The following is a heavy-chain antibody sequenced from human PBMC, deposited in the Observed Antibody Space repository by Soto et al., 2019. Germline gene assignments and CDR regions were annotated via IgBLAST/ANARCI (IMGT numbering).Heavy chain of an antibody. CDR2: ISAYNGNT. Sequence: QVQLVQSGAEVKKPGASVKVSCKASGYTFTSYGISWVRQAPGQGLEWMGWISAYNGNTNYAQQLQGRVTMTTDTSTRTAYMERRSLRSDDTAVYYRARDSGTPDIVVVPAAMVQAYWGQGTLVTVSS. V-gene: IGHV1-18*01. D-gene: IGHD2-2*01. CDR1: GYTFTSYG. CDR3: ARDSGTPDIVVVPAAMVQAY. J-gene: IGHJ4*02.